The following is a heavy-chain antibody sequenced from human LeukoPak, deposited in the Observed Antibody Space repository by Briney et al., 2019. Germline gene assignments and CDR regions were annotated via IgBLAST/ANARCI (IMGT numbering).Heavy chain of an antibody. CDR1: GGTFSSYA. CDR2: IIPIFGTA. CDR3: ARDPPNWNDPNYFDY. Sequence: GSSVKGSCKASGGTFSSYAISWVRQAPGQGLEWMGGIIPIFGTANYAQKFQGRVTITADKSTSTAYMELSSLRSEDTAVYYCARDPPNWNDPNYFDYWGQGTLVTVSS. J-gene: IGHJ4*02. V-gene: IGHV1-69*06. D-gene: IGHD1-1*01.